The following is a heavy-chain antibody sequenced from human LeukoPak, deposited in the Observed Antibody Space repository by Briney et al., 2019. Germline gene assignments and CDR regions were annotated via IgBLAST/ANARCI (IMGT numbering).Heavy chain of an antibody. CDR1: GYTFTGYY. D-gene: IGHD2-21*01. CDR3: ARHRDHVDS. Sequence: ASVKVSCKASGYTFTGYYMHWVRQAPGQGLEWMGRINPNSGDTTFAQNFQGRVALTRDTSINTAYMELDTLTSDDTAVYYCARHRDHVDSWGQGTRVTVSS. J-gene: IGHJ4*02. V-gene: IGHV1-2*06. CDR2: INPNSGDT.